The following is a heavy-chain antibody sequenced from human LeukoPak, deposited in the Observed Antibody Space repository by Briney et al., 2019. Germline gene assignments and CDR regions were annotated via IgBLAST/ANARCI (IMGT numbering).Heavy chain of an antibody. CDR3: AKSKVVAATMGRFDY. CDR1: GFTLSSYA. J-gene: IGHJ4*02. CDR2: ISGSDGST. D-gene: IGHD2-15*01. Sequence: GGSLRLSCAASGFTLSSYAMNWVRQAPGKGLEWVSTISGSDGSTYYADSVKGRFTISRDNSKNTLYLQMNSLRAEDTAVYYCAKSKVVAATMGRFDYWGQGTLVTVSS. V-gene: IGHV3-23*01.